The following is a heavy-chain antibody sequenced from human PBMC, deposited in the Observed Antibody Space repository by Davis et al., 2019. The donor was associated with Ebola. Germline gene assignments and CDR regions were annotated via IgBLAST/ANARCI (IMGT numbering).Heavy chain of an antibody. J-gene: IGHJ4*02. D-gene: IGHD3-22*01. CDR3: AVGSYFYDSDGYAF. CDR1: GGTFRTSA. CDR2: ITPMFGTP. Sequence: SVEVSCKASGGTFRTSAIIWVRQAPGPGLEWMGGITPMFGTPNYAQKFQGRVTISADESTGTAYLELSSLRFEDTAVYYCAVGSYFYDSDGYAFWGQGTLVTVSS. V-gene: IGHV1-69*13.